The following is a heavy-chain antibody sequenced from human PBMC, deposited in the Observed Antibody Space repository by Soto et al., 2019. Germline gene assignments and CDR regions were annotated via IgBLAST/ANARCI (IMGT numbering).Heavy chain of an antibody. CDR3: ARGLVIRPYYYHGMDV. Sequence: QVQLQESGPGLVKPSQTLSLTCTVSGGSLSSGDYFWSWIRQSPGKGLEWIGYISSIGSTYYNPSLKSRFSVSRDTAKNQSSLKLSSVTTTATAVYYCARGLVIRPYYYHGMDVWGQGTTVTVSS. D-gene: IGHD3-9*01. CDR1: GGSLSSGDYF. J-gene: IGHJ6*02. V-gene: IGHV4-30-4*01. CDR2: ISSIGST.